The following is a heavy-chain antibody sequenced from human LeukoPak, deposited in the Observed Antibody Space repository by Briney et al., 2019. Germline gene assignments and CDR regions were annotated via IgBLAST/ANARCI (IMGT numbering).Heavy chain of an antibody. CDR2: INAGIGST. CDR3: AKYNNNWFFDS. V-gene: IGHV1-3*01. D-gene: IGHD1-1*01. CDR1: GHAFTNYV. Sequence: ASVKVSCKASGHAFTNYVLHWVRQASGQRLEWMGWINAGIGSTKYSQRFQGRVTITRDTPASTVYMELSSLRSEDTAVYYCAKYNNNWFFDSWGQGTLVTVSS. J-gene: IGHJ4*02.